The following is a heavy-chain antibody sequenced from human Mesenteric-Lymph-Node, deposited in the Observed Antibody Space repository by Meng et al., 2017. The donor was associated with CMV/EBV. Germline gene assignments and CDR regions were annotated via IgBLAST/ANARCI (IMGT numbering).Heavy chain of an antibody. D-gene: IGHD3-3*01. V-gene: IGHV1-2*02. J-gene: IGHJ4*02. CDR1: GYTFTGYY. CDR3: ASPPLDYDFWSGANYFDY. CDR2: INPNSGGT. Sequence: ASVKVSCKASGYTFTGYYMHWVRQAPGQGLEWMGWINPNSGGTNYAQKFQGRVTMTRDTSISTAYMELSRLRSDDTAVYYCASPPLDYDFWSGANYFDYWGQGTLVTVSS.